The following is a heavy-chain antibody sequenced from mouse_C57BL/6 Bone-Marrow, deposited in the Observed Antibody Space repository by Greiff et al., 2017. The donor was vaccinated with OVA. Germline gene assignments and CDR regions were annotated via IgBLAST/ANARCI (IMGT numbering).Heavy chain of an antibody. CDR1: GFTFSDYG. V-gene: IGHV5-17*01. CDR2: ISSGSSTI. Sequence: EVKLVDSGGGLVKPGGSLKLSCAASGFTFSDYGMPWVRQAPEKGLEWVAYISSGSSTIYYADTVKGRFTISRDNAKNTLFLQMTSLRSEDTAMYYCAIARVVDTRAMDYWGQGTSVTVSS. D-gene: IGHD1-1*01. CDR3: AIARVVDTRAMDY. J-gene: IGHJ4*01.